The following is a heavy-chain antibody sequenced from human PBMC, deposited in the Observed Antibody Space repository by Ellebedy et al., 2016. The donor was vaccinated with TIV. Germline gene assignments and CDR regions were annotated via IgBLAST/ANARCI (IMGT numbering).Heavy chain of an antibody. V-gene: IGHV5-51*01. D-gene: IGHD3-10*01. CDR1: GYSFSSYW. Sequence: GESLKISXKSSGYSFSSYWIDWVRQMPGKGLEWMGIIFPGDSETIYRPSFQGQVTFSVDKSISTVSQQWRSLKASDSAIYFCARRRGSGNSAPLDYWGQGTLVTVSS. J-gene: IGHJ4*02. CDR3: ARRRGSGNSAPLDY. CDR2: IFPGDSET.